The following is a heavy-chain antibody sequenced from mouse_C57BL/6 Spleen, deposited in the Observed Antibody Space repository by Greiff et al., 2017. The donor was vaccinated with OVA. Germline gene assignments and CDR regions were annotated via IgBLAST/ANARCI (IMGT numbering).Heavy chain of an antibody. CDR3: ARWQLRSSYYFDY. CDR2: IYPRSGNT. CDR1: GYTFTSYG. Sequence: QVQLQQSGAELARPGASVKLSCKASGYTFTSYGISWVKQRTGQGLEWIGEIYPRSGNTYYNEKVKGKATLTADKSSSIEYMELRSLTSEDSAVYFCARWQLRSSYYFDYWGQGTTLTVSS. D-gene: IGHD3-2*02. J-gene: IGHJ2*01. V-gene: IGHV1-81*01.